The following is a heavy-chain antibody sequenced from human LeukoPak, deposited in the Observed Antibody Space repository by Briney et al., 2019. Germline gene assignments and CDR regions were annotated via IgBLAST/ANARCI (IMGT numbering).Heavy chain of an antibody. D-gene: IGHD3-16*02. Sequence: PSETLSLTCTVSGGSISSSSYYWGWIRQPPGKGLEWIGSIYYSGSTYYNPSLKSRVTISVDTSKNQSSLKLSSVTAADTAVSYWARRTFTLGGVFVIGDYYRAVWGKGPTVTVSS. CDR1: GGSISSSSYY. CDR2: IYYSGST. J-gene: IGHJ6*03. V-gene: IGHV4-39*01. CDR3: ARRTFTLGGVFVIGDYYRAV.